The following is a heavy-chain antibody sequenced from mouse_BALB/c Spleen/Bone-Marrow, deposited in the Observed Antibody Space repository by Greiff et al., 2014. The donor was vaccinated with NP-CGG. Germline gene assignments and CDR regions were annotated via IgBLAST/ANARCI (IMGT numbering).Heavy chain of an antibody. J-gene: IGHJ2*01. Sequence: QVQLKESGAELVRPGTAVIVSCKASGYAFTNYLIEWVKQRPGQGLEWIGVINPGSGGANYNEKFKGKATLTADKSSSTAYMQLSSLTSDDSAVYFCARFGRYYFDYWGQGTTLTVSS. CDR1: GYAFTNYL. CDR3: ARFGRYYFDY. V-gene: IGHV1-54*01. CDR2: INPGSGGA.